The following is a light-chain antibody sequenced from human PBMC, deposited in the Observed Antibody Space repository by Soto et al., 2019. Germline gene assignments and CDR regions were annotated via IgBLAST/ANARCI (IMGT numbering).Light chain of an antibody. CDR1: SSNVGSNY. CDR2: SDN. J-gene: IGLJ3*02. CDR3: STWDDGRSGWV. V-gene: IGLV1-47*02. Sequence: QAVVTQPPSASGTPGQRVSISCSGSSSNVGSNYVYWYQQLPGTAPKLLIYSDNHRPSGVPARFSGSKSGTSASLAISGPRSEDEAEDYCSTWDDGRSGWVFGGGTKLTVL.